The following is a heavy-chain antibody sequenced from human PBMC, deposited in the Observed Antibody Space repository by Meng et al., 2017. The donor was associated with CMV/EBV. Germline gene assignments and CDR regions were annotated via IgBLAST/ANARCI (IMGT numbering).Heavy chain of an antibody. Sequence: GSLRLSCTVSGGSISSYYWSWIRQPPGKGLEWIGYIYYSGSTNYNPSLKSRVTISVDTSKNQFSLKLSSVIAADTAVYYCARGGGGRTNRGMDVWGQGTTVTVSS. CDR3: ARGGGGRTNRGMDV. J-gene: IGHJ6*02. V-gene: IGHV4-59*01. CDR2: IYYSGST. CDR1: GGSISSYY. D-gene: IGHD1-14*01.